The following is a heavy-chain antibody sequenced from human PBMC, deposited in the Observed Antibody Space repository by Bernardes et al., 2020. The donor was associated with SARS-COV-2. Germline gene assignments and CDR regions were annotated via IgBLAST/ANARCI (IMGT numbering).Heavy chain of an antibody. V-gene: IGHV3-23*01. CDR3: ATLGGSFSYYAIDV. CDR2: IRGSGTTT. J-gene: IGHJ6*02. CDR1: GFTFSSYW. D-gene: IGHD1-26*01. Sequence: GGSLRLSCAASGFTFSSYWMSWVRQAPGKGLEWVSAIRGSGTTTFYADSVKGRFTISRDNSKNTMYMQMNSLRAEDTAVYYCATLGGSFSYYAIDVWGQGTTVTVSS.